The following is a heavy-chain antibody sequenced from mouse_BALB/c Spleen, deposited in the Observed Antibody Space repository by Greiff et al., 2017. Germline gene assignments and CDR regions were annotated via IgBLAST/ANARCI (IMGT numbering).Heavy chain of an antibody. D-gene: IGHD1-1*01. CDR3: ARSYYYGSSWGNAMDY. Sequence: EVQLQQSGPELVKPGASVKVSCKASGYAFTSYNMYWVKQSHGKSLEWIGYIDPYNGGTSYNQKFKGKATFTVDTSSSTAYMQFNSLTSEDSAVYYCARSYYYGSSWGNAMDYWGQGTSVTVSS. V-gene: IGHV1S135*01. CDR1: GYAFTSYN. J-gene: IGHJ4*01. CDR2: IDPYNGGT.